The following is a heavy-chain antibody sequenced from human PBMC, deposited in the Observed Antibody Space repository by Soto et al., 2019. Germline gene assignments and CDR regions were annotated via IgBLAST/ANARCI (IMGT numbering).Heavy chain of an antibody. V-gene: IGHV3-23*01. CDR3: AHPRGYGVFDAYDI. CDR1: GCTFITYA. Sequence: PWGPLRLSCIASGCTFITYAVSGVRQAPGKGLEWFSALTPSGGETFYADSVKGRFTISRDNSMNALYLQMNSLRIEDTAVYYCAHPRGYGVFDAYDIWGQGTMVTGSS. J-gene: IGHJ3*02. D-gene: IGHD4-17*01. CDR2: LTPSGGET.